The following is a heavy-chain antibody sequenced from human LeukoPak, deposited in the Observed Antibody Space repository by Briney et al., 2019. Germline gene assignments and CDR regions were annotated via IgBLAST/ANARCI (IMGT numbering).Heavy chain of an antibody. Sequence: SVKVSCKASGGTFSSYAISWVRQAPGQGLEWMGGIIPIFGTANYAQKFQGRVTITADESTSTAYMELSSLRSGDTAVYYCARVGYYYDSSGYYYYFDYWGQGTLVTVSS. CDR2: IIPIFGTA. D-gene: IGHD3-22*01. CDR3: ARVGYYYDSSGYYYYFDY. V-gene: IGHV1-69*13. J-gene: IGHJ4*02. CDR1: GGTFSSYA.